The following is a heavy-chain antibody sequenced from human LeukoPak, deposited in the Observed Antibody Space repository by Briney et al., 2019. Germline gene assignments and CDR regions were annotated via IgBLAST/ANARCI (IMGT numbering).Heavy chain of an antibody. J-gene: IGHJ4*02. V-gene: IGHV3-23*01. CDR3: ARLEVTIASGIFDY. CDR1: GITSGSNA. CDR2: ISGSGVST. Sequence: GGSLRLSCAASGITSGSNAMSWVRQAPGKGLEWVAAISGSGVSTFYAVSVKGRFTISRDNSKNTVYLQLSSLRAEDTATYYCARLEVTIASGIFDYWGQGTLVTVSS. D-gene: IGHD1-26*01.